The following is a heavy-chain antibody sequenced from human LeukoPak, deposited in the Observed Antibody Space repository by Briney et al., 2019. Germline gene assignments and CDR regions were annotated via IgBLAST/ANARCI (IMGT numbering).Heavy chain of an antibody. CDR3: ATADAEEMATNYYYYYGMDV. CDR1: GGSFSGYY. J-gene: IGHJ6*02. Sequence: SETLSLTCAVYGGSFSGYYWSWIRQPPGKGLEWIGGINHSGSTNYNLSLKSRVTISVDTSKNQFSLKLSSVTAADTAVYYCATADAEEMATNYYYYYGMDVWGQGTTVTVSS. D-gene: IGHD5-24*01. CDR2: INHSGST. V-gene: IGHV4-34*01.